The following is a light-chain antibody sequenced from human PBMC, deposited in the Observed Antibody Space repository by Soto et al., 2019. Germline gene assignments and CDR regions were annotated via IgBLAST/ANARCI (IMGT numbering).Light chain of an antibody. CDR1: QSISSGY. J-gene: IGKJ1*01. CDR3: QRYGTSLTWT. CDR2: GAS. Sequence: EIVLTQSPGTLSLSPGERATLSCRASQSISSGYLAWYQQKPGQAPRLLIYGASSRATGIPDRFSGSGSETDFTLPISRLEPEDFAVYYCQRYGTSLTWTFGQGTKVEIK. V-gene: IGKV3-20*01.